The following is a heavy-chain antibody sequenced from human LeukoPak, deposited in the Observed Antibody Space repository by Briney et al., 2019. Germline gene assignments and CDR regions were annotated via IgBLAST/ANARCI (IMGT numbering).Heavy chain of an antibody. CDR2: IRGSGGST. V-gene: IGHV3-23*01. Sequence: GGSLRLSCTASGLTFSSYVMSWVRQAPGKGLGWVSTIRGSGGSTFYADSVRGRFTISRDNSRSTLYLQMNSLRAEDTATYYCSPPRGDSSGYYYVYWGQGTLVTVSS. D-gene: IGHD3-22*01. J-gene: IGHJ4*02. CDR1: GLTFSSYV. CDR3: SPPRGDSSGYYYVY.